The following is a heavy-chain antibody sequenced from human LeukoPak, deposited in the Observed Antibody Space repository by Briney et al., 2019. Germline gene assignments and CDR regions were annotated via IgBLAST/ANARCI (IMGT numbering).Heavy chain of an antibody. D-gene: IGHD2-2*01. J-gene: IGHJ3*02. CDR2: INHSGST. Sequence: SETPSLTCAVSGGSISSGGYYWSWIRQPPGKGLEWIGEINHSGSTNYNPSLKSRVTISVDTSKNQFSLKLSSVTAADTAVYYCASLWPYQLSAFDIWGQGTMVTVSS. V-gene: IGHV4-34*01. CDR1: GGSISSGGYY. CDR3: ASLWPYQLSAFDI.